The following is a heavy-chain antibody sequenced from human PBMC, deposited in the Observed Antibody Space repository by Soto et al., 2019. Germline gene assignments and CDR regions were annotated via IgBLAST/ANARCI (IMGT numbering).Heavy chain of an antibody. J-gene: IGHJ3*02. CDR2: INPSGGST. V-gene: IGHV1-46*01. Sequence: ASVKVSCKGAGYTFTSYDIDWVRPAPGQGLEWMGIINPSGGSTSYAQKFQGRVTMTRDTSTSTVYMELSSLRSEDTAVYYCASNTVVTPGSWVAFDIWVQGTMVTVSS. CDR3: ASNTVVTPGSWVAFDI. CDR1: GYTFTSYD. D-gene: IGHD2-21*02.